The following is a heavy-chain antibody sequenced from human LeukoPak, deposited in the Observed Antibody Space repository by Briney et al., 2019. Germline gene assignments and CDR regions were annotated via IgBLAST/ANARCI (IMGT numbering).Heavy chain of an antibody. CDR3: ARVEYSSGWYKDY. CDR2: MNPNSGNT. CDR1: GYTFTSYD. V-gene: IGHV1-8*01. J-gene: IGHJ4*02. D-gene: IGHD6-19*01. Sequence: GAPVKVSCKASGYTFTSYDINWVRQATGQGLEWMGWMNPNSGNTGYAQKFQGRVTMTRNTSISTAYMELSSLRSEDTAVYYCARVEYSSGWYKDYWGQGTLVTVSS.